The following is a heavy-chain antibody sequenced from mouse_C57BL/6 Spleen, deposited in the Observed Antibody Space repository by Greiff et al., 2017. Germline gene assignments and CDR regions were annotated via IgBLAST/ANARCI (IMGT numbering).Heavy chain of an antibody. CDR3: ARRGFITTVVDY. Sequence: EVQLVESGPELVKPGASVKIPCKASGYTFTDYNMDWVKQSHGKSLEWIGDINPNNGGTIYNQKFKGKATLTVDKSSSTAYMELRSLTSEDTAVYYCARRGFITTVVDYWGQGTTLTVSS. D-gene: IGHD1-1*01. J-gene: IGHJ2*01. CDR1: GYTFTDYN. V-gene: IGHV1-18*01. CDR2: INPNNGGT.